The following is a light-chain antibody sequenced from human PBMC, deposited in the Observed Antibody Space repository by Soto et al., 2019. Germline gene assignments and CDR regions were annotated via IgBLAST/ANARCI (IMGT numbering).Light chain of an antibody. CDR3: QSYDSSLSGYVV. Sequence: QSVLTQPPSVSGAPGQRVTISCTGSSSNIGAGYDVHWYQQLPGTAPKLLIHGNSNRPSGVPDRFSGSKSGTSASLAITGLQAEDEADYYCQSYDSSLSGYVVFGGGTKLTLL. V-gene: IGLV1-40*01. CDR1: SSNIGAGYD. J-gene: IGLJ2*01. CDR2: GNS.